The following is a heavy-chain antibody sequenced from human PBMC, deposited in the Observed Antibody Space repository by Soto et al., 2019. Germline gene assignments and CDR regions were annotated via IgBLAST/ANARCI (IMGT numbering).Heavy chain of an antibody. CDR2: IWYDGSNK. V-gene: IGHV3-33*01. CDR1: GFTFSSYG. D-gene: IGHD3-10*01. Sequence: QVQLVESGGGVVQPGRSLRLSCAASGFTFSSYGMHWVHQAPGKGLEWGAVIWYDGSNKYYADSVKGRFTISRDNSKNTLYLQMNRLRAEDTAVYYWARDPAVLPWFGDHYYGMDVWGQGTTVTVSS. J-gene: IGHJ6*02. CDR3: ARDPAVLPWFGDHYYGMDV.